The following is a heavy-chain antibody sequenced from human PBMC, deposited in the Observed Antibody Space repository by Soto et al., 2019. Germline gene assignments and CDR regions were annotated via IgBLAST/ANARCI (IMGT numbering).Heavy chain of an antibody. J-gene: IGHJ4*02. Sequence: GGSLRLSCAASGFTFSNAWMSWVRQAPGKGLEWVGRIKSKTDGGTTDYAAPVKGRFTISRDDSKNTLYLQMSSLKTEDTAVYYCTTDYYDSSGYYFFDYWGQGTLVTVSS. CDR3: TTDYYDSSGYYFFDY. CDR1: GFTFSNAW. D-gene: IGHD3-22*01. CDR2: IKSKTDGGTT. V-gene: IGHV3-15*01.